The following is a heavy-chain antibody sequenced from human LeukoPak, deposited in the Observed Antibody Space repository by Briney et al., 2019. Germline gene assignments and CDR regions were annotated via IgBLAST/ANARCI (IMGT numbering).Heavy chain of an antibody. D-gene: IGHD5-12*01. CDR3: AKADHVATTTPDY. CDR1: GFTFSSLA. J-gene: IGHJ4*02. V-gene: IGHV3-23*01. CDR2: ISGSGGST. Sequence: GACLRLSCAASGFTFSSLAMSWVRQAPGKGLEWATAISGSGGSTYYADSVKGRFTISRDNSKNTLYLQMNSLRAEDTAVYYCAKADHVATTTPDYRGQGTLVTVSS.